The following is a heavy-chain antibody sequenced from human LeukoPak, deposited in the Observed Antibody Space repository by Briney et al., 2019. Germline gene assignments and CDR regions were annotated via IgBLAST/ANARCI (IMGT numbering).Heavy chain of an antibody. D-gene: IGHD3-10*01. CDR2: IKQEGSEK. Sequence: PGGSLRLSCAASGFTFSSYWMSWVRQAPGKGLEWVANIKQEGSEKYYVDSVKGRFSISRDNAKNSLYLQMNSLRAEDTAVYYCASVWFGSRYYYYYMDVWGKGTTVTVSS. V-gene: IGHV3-7*01. J-gene: IGHJ6*03. CDR1: GFTFSSYW. CDR3: ASVWFGSRYYYYYMDV.